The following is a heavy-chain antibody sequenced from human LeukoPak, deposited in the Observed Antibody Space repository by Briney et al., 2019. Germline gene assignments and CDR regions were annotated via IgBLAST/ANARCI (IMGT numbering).Heavy chain of an antibody. V-gene: IGHV1-24*01. CDR2: FDPEDGET. Sequence: ASVKVSCKVSGYTLTELSMHWVRQAPGKGLGWMGGFDPEDGETIYAQKFQGRVTMTEDTSTDTAYMELSSLRSEDTAVYYCATDLYDFWSGTPRPHSNYWGQGTLDTVSS. D-gene: IGHD3-3*01. CDR3: ATDLYDFWSGTPRPHSNY. J-gene: IGHJ4*02. CDR1: GYTLTELS.